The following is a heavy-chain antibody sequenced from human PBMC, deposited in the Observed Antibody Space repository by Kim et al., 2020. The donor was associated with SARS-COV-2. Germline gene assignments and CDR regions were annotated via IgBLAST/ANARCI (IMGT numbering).Heavy chain of an antibody. V-gene: IGHV4-31*03. J-gene: IGHJ5*02. CDR2: IYYSGST. CDR3: ARYCSSTSCRWFDT. CDR1: GGSISSGGYY. D-gene: IGHD2-2*01. Sequence: SETLSLTCTVSGGSISSGGYYWSWIRQYPGKGLEWIGYIYYSGSTYYNPSLRSRLSISVDTSKNQFSLKLNSVTAADTAVYYCARYCSSTSCRWFDTWGQGTLVTVSS.